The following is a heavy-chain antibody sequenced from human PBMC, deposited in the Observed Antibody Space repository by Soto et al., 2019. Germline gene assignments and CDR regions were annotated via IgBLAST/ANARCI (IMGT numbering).Heavy chain of an antibody. CDR1: GGSISSSSYY. D-gene: IGHD6-19*01. CDR3: ARRHTSGWYGWFDP. Sequence: QLQLQESGPGLVKPSETLSLTCTVSGGSISSSSYYWGWIRQPPGKGLEWIGRIYYSGSTYYNPSLKSRVTISVDTSKNQFYLKLSSVTAADTAVYYCARRHTSGWYGWFDPWGQGTLVTVSS. J-gene: IGHJ5*02. CDR2: IYYSGST. V-gene: IGHV4-39*01.